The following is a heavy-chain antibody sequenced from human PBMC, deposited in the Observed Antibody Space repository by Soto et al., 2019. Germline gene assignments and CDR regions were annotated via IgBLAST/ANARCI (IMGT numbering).Heavy chain of an antibody. D-gene: IGHD3-3*01. V-gene: IGHV3-23*01. CDR1: GFTFSSYA. CDR3: ANPYYDFWSGYFRDYYYYYYMDV. J-gene: IGHJ6*03. Sequence: PGGSLRLSCAASGFTFSSYAMSWVRQAPGKGLEWVSAISGSGGSTYYADSVKGRFTISRDNSKNTLYLQMNSLRAEDTAVYYCANPYYDFWSGYFRDYYYYYYMDVWGKGTTVTVSS. CDR2: ISGSGGST.